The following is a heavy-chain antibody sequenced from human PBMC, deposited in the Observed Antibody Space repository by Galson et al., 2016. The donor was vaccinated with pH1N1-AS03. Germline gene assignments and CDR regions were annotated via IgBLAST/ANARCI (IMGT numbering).Heavy chain of an antibody. J-gene: IGHJ6*02. CDR2: IYPGDSDT. D-gene: IGHD3-3*01. V-gene: IGHV5-51*01. Sequence: QSGAEVKKPGESLKISCTGSGYTFTTYWIAWVRQMPGKGLEWMGIIYPGDSDTRYSQSFQGQVTVSVDKSISTAYLQWSSLKASDTAMYYCARRVWSKEYGMDVWGQGTTVTVSS. CDR3: ARRVWSKEYGMDV. CDR1: GYTFTTYW.